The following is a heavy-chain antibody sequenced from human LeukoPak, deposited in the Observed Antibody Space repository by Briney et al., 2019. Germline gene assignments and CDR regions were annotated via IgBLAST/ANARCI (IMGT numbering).Heavy chain of an antibody. CDR1: GFTFSSYS. D-gene: IGHD2-2*01. CDR3: ARDALHCSSTSCQIEY. J-gene: IGHJ4*02. CDR2: ISSSGSTI. V-gene: IGHV3-48*04. Sequence: GGSLRLSCAASGFTFSSYSMNWIRQAPGKGLEWVSYISSSGSTIYYADSVKGRFTISRDNAKNSLYLQMNSLRAEDTAIYYCARDALHCSSTSCQIEYWGQGTLVTVSS.